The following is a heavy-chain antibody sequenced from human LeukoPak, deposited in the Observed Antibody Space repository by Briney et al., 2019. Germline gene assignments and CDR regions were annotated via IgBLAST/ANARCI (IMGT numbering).Heavy chain of an antibody. D-gene: IGHD3-9*01. Sequence: SETLSLTCTVSGGSISSVTYYWGWIRQPPGKGLEWIGSIYYSGTTYYNPSFKSRVTKSVDTSKDQFSLKLSSVTASDTAVYYCARVFVGDTGYFRYFDSWGQGTQVTVSS. V-gene: IGHV4-39*01. J-gene: IGHJ4*02. CDR3: ARVFVGDTGYFRYFDS. CDR2: IYYSGTT. CDR1: GGSISSVTYY.